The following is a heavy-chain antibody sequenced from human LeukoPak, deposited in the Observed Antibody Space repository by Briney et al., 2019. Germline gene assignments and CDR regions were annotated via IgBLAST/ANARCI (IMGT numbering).Heavy chain of an antibody. V-gene: IGHV3-21*01. CDR2: ISSSSSYI. D-gene: IGHD5-18*01. J-gene: IGHJ4*02. CDR3: ARTVDTAMVIRY. Sequence: GGSLRLSCAASGFTFSSYSMNWVRQAPGKGLEWVSSISSSSSYIYYADSVKGRFTISRDNAKNSLYLQMNILRAEDTAVYYCARTVDTAMVIRYWGQGTLVTVSS. CDR1: GFTFSSYS.